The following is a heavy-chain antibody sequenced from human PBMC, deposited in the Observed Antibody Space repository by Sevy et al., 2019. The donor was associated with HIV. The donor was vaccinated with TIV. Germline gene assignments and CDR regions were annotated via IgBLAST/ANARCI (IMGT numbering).Heavy chain of an antibody. V-gene: IGHV1-2*06. D-gene: IGHD3-22*01. CDR2: INPNSGGT. CDR1: GYTFTGYY. CDR3: ARVKTLMGSSGYYRVLDY. Sequence: ASVKVSCKASGYTFTGYYMHWVRQAPGQGLEWMGRINPNSGGTNYAQKFQGRVTMTRDTSISTAYMELSRLRSDDTAVDYCARVKTLMGSSGYYRVLDYWGQGTLVTVSS. J-gene: IGHJ4*02.